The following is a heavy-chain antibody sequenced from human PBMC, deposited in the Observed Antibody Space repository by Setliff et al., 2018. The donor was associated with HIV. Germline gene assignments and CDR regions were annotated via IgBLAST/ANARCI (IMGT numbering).Heavy chain of an antibody. CDR2: IYSTGST. Sequence: PSETLSLTCTVSGASISSYYWSWIRQPPGKGLEWIGYIYSTGSTKYNPSLRSRVTMSVDTSKNQFSLRLSSVTAADTAVYYCARDRIWKGYYDYWGQGTLVTVSS. V-gene: IGHV4-59*12. D-gene: IGHD3-3*01. J-gene: IGHJ4*02. CDR3: ARDRIWKGYYDY. CDR1: GASISSYY.